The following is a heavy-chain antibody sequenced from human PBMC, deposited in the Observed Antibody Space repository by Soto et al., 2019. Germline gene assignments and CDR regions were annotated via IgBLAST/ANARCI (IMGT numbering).Heavy chain of an antibody. J-gene: IGHJ6*03. CDR1: GGSISSSSYY. CDR3: ARDRRYCSSTSCYYYYYMDV. CDR2: IYYSGST. V-gene: IGHV4-61*01. Sequence: PSETLSLTCTVSGGSISSSSYYWGWSRQPPGKGLEWIGYIYYSGSTNYNHSLKSRVTISVDTSKNQFSLKLSSVTAADTAVYYCARDRRYCSSTSCYYYYYMDVWGKGTTVTVSS. D-gene: IGHD2-2*01.